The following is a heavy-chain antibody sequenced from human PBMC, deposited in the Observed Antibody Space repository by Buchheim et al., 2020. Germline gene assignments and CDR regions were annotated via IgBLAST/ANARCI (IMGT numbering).Heavy chain of an antibody. V-gene: IGHV4-39*01. D-gene: IGHD3-10*01. CDR1: GGSISSSSYY. J-gene: IGHJ5*02. CDR2: IYYSGST. CDR3: ARQGTMVRGRQAWFDP. Sequence: QLQLQESGPGLVKPSETLSLTCTVSGGSISSSSYYWGWLRQPPGKGLEWIGSIYYSGSTYYNPSLKSRVTISVDTPKNQFSLKLSSVTAADTAVYYCARQGTMVRGRQAWFDPWGQGTL.